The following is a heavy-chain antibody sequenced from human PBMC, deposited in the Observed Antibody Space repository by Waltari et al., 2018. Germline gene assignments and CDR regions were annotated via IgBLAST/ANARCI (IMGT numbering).Heavy chain of an antibody. V-gene: IGHV3-23*01. CDR2: IGGSGIST. CDR1: GLTLSRYT. D-gene: IGHD6-13*01. CDR3: AKDIAPAGTRYFDY. Sequence: EVQLLESGRGLVQPGGSLRLSCVASGLTLSRYTMSWVRQAPGKGLEWVSSIGGSGISTYYADSVKGRFTISRDNSKDTLYLQINSLRAEDTAVYYCAKDIAPAGTRYFDYWGQGTLVTVSS. J-gene: IGHJ4*02.